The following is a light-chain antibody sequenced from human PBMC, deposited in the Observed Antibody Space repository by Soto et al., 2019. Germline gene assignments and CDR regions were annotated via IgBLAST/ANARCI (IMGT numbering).Light chain of an antibody. V-gene: IGKV3-20*01. CDR3: QQYGRSPPRT. CDR1: QSVSNDF. J-gene: IGKJ1*01. Sequence: EIVLTQSPGILSLSPGERATLSCRASQSVSNDFLAWYQQKPDQAPRLLIYGASTRATDVPDRFSGSGSGADFTLTISRLEPEDFAVYYCQQYGRSPPRTFGQGTKVE. CDR2: GAS.